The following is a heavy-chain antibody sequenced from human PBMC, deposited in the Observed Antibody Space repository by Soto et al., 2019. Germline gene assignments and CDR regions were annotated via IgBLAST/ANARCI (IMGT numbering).Heavy chain of an antibody. J-gene: IGHJ6*02. CDR1: GGSISSYY. V-gene: IGHV4-4*07. CDR3: ARNVRRDGYKPYYYYGMDV. Sequence: QVQLQESGPGLVKPSETLSLTCTVSGGSISSYYWSWIRQPAGQGLEWIGRIYTSGSTNYNPSLKSRVTMSVDTSKNQFSLKLSSLTAADTAVYYCARNVRRDGYKPYYYYGMDVWGQGTTVTVSS. D-gene: IGHD3-10*02. CDR2: IYTSGST.